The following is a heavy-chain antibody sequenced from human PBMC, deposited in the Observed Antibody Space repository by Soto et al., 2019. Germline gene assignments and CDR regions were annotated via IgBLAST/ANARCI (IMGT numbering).Heavy chain of an antibody. V-gene: IGHV1-18*01. J-gene: IGHJ4*02. CDR2: ISTYNGDT. CDR1: GYSFSNYG. Sequence: ASVKVSSKASGYSFSNYGISWVREAPGQGLEWMGWISTYNGDTDYPQKVQGRVTMTTDTSTSTAYLELRSLSSDDTAVYYCARDSPPADYWGQGTLVTVSS. CDR3: ARDSPPADY.